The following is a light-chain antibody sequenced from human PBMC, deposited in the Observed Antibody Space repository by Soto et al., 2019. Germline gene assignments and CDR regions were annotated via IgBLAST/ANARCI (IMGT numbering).Light chain of an antibody. CDR1: HSVSSY. CDR2: DAS. V-gene: IGKV3-11*01. CDR3: QQRSNWPLT. Sequence: TQSPSTLSASVGDRVTITCRASHSVSSYFAWYQQRPGQAPRLLIYDASHRATGIPARFSGSGSGTDFTLTISSLEPEDFAVYYCQQRSNWPLTFGGGTKVDIK. J-gene: IGKJ4*01.